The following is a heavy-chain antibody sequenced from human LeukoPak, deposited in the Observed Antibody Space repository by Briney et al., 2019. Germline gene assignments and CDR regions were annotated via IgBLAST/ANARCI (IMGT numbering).Heavy chain of an antibody. CDR2: ISSSSVKT. J-gene: IGHJ4*02. CDR3: TREEAYFDSLLAYYFDY. CDR1: GFIFSNYV. D-gene: IGHD3-9*01. Sequence: PGGSLRLSCAASGFIFSNYVMSWVRQAPGKGPEWVSAISSSSVKTYYADSVKGRFTISRDDSENTLYLQMNSLRAEDTAIYYCTREEAYFDSLLAYYFDYWGQGTLVTVSS. V-gene: IGHV3-23*01.